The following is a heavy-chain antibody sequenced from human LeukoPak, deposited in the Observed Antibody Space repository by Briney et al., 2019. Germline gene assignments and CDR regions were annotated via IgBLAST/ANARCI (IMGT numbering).Heavy chain of an antibody. CDR2: IYPGDSET. CDR1: GYSLTTYW. CDR3: ARPGPHWYFEF. J-gene: IGHJ2*01. Sequence: GESLKISCKGSGYSLTTYWIGWVRQLPGKGLEWMGIIYPGDSETRYSPSFQGQVTISVDKPISTTYLQWSSLKSSDTAMYYCARPGPHWYFEFWGRGTLVTVSS. V-gene: IGHV5-51*01.